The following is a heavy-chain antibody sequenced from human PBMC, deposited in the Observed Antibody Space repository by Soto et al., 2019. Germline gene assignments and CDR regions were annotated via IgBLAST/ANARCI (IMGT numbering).Heavy chain of an antibody. CDR1: Y. CDR3: ARNSYYYDSSGPNPGAFDI. D-gene: IGHD3-22*01. CDR2: IYYSVST. V-gene: IGHV4-39*01. Sequence: YWGWIRQPPGKVLEWIGSIYYSVSTYYNPCLEKRVTISVDTSKNQFSLKLSSVTAADTAVYYCARNSYYYDSSGPNPGAFDIWGQGTMVTVSS. J-gene: IGHJ3*02.